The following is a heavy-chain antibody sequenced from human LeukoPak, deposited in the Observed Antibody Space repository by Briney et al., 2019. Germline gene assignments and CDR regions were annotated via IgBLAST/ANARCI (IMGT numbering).Heavy chain of an antibody. D-gene: IGHD5-24*01. CDR2: IYYIGST. Sequence: PGGSLRLSCTASGFTFGDYAMSWVRQAPGKGLEWIGYIYYIGSTNYNPSLKSRVTVSVDTSKNQFSLRLSSVTAADTAVYYCASTRRDGYPFDYWGQGTLVTVSS. J-gene: IGHJ4*02. V-gene: IGHV4-59*01. CDR3: ASTRRDGYPFDY. CDR1: GFTFGDYA.